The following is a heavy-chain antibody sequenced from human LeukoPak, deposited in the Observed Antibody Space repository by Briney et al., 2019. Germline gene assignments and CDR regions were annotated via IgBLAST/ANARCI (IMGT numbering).Heavy chain of an antibody. J-gene: IGHJ6*02. CDR2: IIPIFGTA. D-gene: IGHD1-26*01. CDR3: AIPSGTFLAYYFGLDV. CDR1: GGTFSSYA. V-gene: IGHV1-69*05. Sequence: SVTVSFKASGGTFSSYAISWVRQAPGQGLEWMGGIIPIFGTANYAQKFQGRVTITTDESTSTAYMELSSLRSEDTAVYYCAIPSGTFLAYYFGLDVWGQGTTVTVSS.